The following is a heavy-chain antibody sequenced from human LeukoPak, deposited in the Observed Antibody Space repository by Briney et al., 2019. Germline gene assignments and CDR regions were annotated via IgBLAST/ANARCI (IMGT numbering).Heavy chain of an antibody. CDR3: ARVGITAADWFDP. J-gene: IGHJ5*02. CDR2: NISNSGST. Sequence: ASAKASCQASGWTYNDLYMHWVRPAPGQGPEWMGWNISNSGSTNYAPYFQGRVTMTRDTSNSTSYMELSRLRADDTAVYYCARVGITAADWFDPWCQGTLVTVSS. CDR1: GWTYNDLY. D-gene: IGHD6-13*01. V-gene: IGHV1-2*02.